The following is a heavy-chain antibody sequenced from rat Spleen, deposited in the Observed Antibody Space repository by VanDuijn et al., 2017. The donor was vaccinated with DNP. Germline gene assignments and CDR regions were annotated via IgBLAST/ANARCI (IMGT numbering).Heavy chain of an antibody. CDR1: GFTFSNHG. CDR2: ISTGGGIT. V-gene: IGHV5S13*01. Sequence: EVQLVESGGGLVQPGRSLKLSCAVSGFTFSNHGMAWVRQAPTKGLEWVACISTGGGITYYRDSVKGRFTISREDAKNTQYLQMDSLRSEDTATYYCARHEDYSSYIYGFAYWGQGTLVTVSS. CDR3: ARHEDYSSYIYGFAY. D-gene: IGHD1-2*01. J-gene: IGHJ3*01.